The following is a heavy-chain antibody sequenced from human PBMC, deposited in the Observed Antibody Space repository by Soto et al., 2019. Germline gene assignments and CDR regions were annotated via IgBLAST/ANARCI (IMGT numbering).Heavy chain of an antibody. V-gene: IGHV1-3*01. J-gene: IGHJ3*02. D-gene: IGHD5-12*01. Sequence: QVQLVQSGAQVKKPGASVKVSCKASGYTFDNYALHWVRQAPGRRLEWMGWIHAGNGYTKYSQSFQGRATITRDTSASIVHMELSSLRSEDTAVYYCARVQYSGYDFKLAFNIWGQVTMVTVAS. CDR3: ARVQYSGYDFKLAFNI. CDR2: IHAGNGYT. CDR1: GYTFDNYA.